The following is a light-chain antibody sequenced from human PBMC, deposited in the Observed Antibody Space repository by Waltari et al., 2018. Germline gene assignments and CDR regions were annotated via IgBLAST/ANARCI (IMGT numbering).Light chain of an antibody. Sequence: EIVLTQSPGTLSVSPGETATLSCRASQAASNYLGWYQQKPGQPPRLLINDASNRAPGVPARFSGSGSGTDFTLTISSLEPEDFGVYYCQQRVSWPVTFGQGTKLEIK. CDR2: DAS. CDR1: QAASNY. V-gene: IGKV3-11*01. J-gene: IGKJ2*01. CDR3: QQRVSWPVT.